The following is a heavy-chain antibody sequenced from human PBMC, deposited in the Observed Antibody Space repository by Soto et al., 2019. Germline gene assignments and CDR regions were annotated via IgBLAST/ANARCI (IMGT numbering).Heavy chain of an antibody. D-gene: IGHD6-19*01. J-gene: IGHJ4*02. CDR2: MPYDGSKE. CDR3: ARQPYSPTSGWYHFDY. Sequence: GGSLRLSCAASGFTFSSYAMHWVRQTPGKGLEWVSLMPYDGSKEYYADSVKGRFTVSRDNSKNTLYLQMSSLRAEDTAVYYCARQPYSPTSGWYHFDYWGQGTLVTVSS. V-gene: IGHV3-30-3*01. CDR1: GFTFSSYA.